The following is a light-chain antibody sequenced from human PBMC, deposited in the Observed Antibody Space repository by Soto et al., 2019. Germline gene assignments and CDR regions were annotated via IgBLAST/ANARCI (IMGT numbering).Light chain of an antibody. CDR1: QGIGND. CDR3: LQDHNYPLT. Sequence: AILMTQSPSSLSVSVGDRVTITCRASQGIGNDVGWYQQKPGKAPKLLIYAASSLQSGVPSRFSGSRSVTDFTLTISSLQPEDFATYYCLQDHNYPLTFGGGTKVEIK. CDR2: AAS. V-gene: IGKV1-6*02. J-gene: IGKJ4*01.